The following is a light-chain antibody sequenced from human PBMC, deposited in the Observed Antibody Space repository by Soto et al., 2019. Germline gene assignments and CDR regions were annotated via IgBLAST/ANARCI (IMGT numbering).Light chain of an antibody. CDR1: QDIRYF. J-gene: IGKJ3*01. V-gene: IGKV1-27*01. Sequence: DIQMTQSPTSLSASVGDRVTITCRASQDIRYFVAWYQQKPGKVTKLLIYAASTLQSGVPSRFSCSGSGTDFTLTSNSRQPEDFATYSCQKYSSVPVFGPGTKVEIK. CDR3: QKYSSVPV. CDR2: AAS.